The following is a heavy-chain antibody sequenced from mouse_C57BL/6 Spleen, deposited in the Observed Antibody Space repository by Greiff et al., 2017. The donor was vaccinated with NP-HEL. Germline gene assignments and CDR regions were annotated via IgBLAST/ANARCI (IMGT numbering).Heavy chain of an antibody. CDR1: GYTFTEYT. Sequence: VQLQQSGAELVKPGASVKLSCKASGYTFTEYTIHWVKQRSGQGLEWIGWFYPGSGSIKYDEKFKDKATLTADKSSSTVYMELSRLTSEDSAVYFCARHEVGLGNEYYAMDYWGQGTSVTVSS. D-gene: IGHD4-1*01. J-gene: IGHJ4*01. V-gene: IGHV1-62-2*01. CDR3: ARHEVGLGNEYYAMDY. CDR2: FYPGSGSI.